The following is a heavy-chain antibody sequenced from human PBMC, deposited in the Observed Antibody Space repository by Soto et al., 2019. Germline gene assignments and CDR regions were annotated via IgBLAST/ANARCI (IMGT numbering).Heavy chain of an antibody. Sequence: GGSLRLSCAASGFTFSSYAMSWVRQAPGKGLEWVSAISGSGGSTYYADSVKGRFTISRDNSKNTLYLQMNSLRAEDTAVYYCANSPLLYDKGSYGFSGPRGYYFDYWGQGTLVTVSS. CDR3: ANSPLLYDKGSYGFSGPRGYYFDY. CDR2: ISGSGGST. CDR1: GFTFSSYA. D-gene: IGHD5-18*01. V-gene: IGHV3-23*01. J-gene: IGHJ4*02.